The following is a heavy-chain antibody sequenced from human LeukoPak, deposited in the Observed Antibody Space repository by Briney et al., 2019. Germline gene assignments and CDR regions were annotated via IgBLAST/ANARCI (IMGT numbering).Heavy chain of an antibody. CDR2: ISAHNGNT. V-gene: IGHV1-18*04. CDR3: ARNYDFWSGYYTGIWFDP. D-gene: IGHD3-3*01. Sequence: ASVKVSCKASGYTFTGYYMHWVRQAPGQGLEWMGWISAHNGNTNYAQKLQGRVTMTTDTSTSTAYMELRSLRSDDTAVYYCARNYDFWSGYYTGIWFDPWGQGTLVTVSS. J-gene: IGHJ5*02. CDR1: GYTFTGYY.